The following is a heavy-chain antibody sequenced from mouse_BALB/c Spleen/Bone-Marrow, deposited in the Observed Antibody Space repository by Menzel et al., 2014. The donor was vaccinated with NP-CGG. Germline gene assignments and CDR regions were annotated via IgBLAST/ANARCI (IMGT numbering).Heavy chain of an antibody. Sequence: QVQLQQSGPGLVQPSQSLSITCTVSGFSLTSYGVHWVRQSPGKGLEWLGVIWSGGSTDYNAAFISRLSISKDNSKSQVFFKMNSLQANDTAIYYCARNYYGSSYWYFDVWGAGTTDTVSS. J-gene: IGHJ1*01. D-gene: IGHD1-1*01. V-gene: IGHV2-2*02. CDR2: IWSGGST. CDR3: ARNYYGSSYWYFDV. CDR1: GFSLTSYG.